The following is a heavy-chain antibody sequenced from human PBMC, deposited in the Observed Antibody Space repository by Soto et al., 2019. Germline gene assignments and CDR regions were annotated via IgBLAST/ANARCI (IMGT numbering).Heavy chain of an antibody. Sequence: QITLKESGPTLVKPTQTLTLTCTFSGFSLSTSGVGVGWIRQPPGKALEWLAVNYWDDDKRYSPSLKSRLTITKDTSKNQVVLTMTNMDPVDTATSYCARSPYSYGSGALFDYWGQGTLVTVSS. V-gene: IGHV2-5*02. D-gene: IGHD3-10*01. CDR1: GFSLSTSGVG. CDR2: NYWDDDK. CDR3: ARSPYSYGSGALFDY. J-gene: IGHJ4*02.